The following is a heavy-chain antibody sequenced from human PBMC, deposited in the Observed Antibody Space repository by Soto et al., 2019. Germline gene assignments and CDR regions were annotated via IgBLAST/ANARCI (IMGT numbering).Heavy chain of an antibody. CDR2: ISYDGSNK. J-gene: IGHJ4*02. Sequence: QVQLVESGGGVVQPGRSLRLSCAASGFTFSSYGMHWVRQAPGKGLEWVAVISYDGSNKYYADSVKGRFTISRDNSKNTLYLQMNSLRAEDTAVYYCAKWSVFPYYDYVWGSYPQDLDYWGQGTLVTVSS. CDR1: GFTFSSYG. V-gene: IGHV3-30*18. D-gene: IGHD3-16*01. CDR3: AKWSVFPYYDYVWGSYPQDLDY.